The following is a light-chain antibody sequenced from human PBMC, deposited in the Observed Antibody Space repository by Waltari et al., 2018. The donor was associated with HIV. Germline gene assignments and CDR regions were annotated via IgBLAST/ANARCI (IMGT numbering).Light chain of an antibody. V-gene: IGKV3-15*01. J-gene: IGKJ1*01. Sequence: EVAVTQSPATLSVFPGERGTLSCTTSQNVGNNLAWYQKKSGQGPSLLIYGASTRATGVPGRFGGSVSGTEFNFTIASLQADDSAVYYCQHYDSWSRTFGQGTTIEIK. CDR1: QNVGNN. CDR2: GAS. CDR3: QHYDSWSRT.